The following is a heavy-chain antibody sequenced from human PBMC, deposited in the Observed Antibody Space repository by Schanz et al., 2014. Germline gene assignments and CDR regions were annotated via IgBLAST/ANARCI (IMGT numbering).Heavy chain of an antibody. J-gene: IGHJ4*02. V-gene: IGHV4-39*07. CDR2: SYHSGRT. CDR3: ARAAGPVDY. Sequence: QLQLQESGPGLVKPSETLSLTCTVSGGSISSRNYYWAWIRQPPGKGLEWIGSSYHSGRTYYNPSLKSRVPISVDTSKNQFSLRRGSVTAADTAVYYCARAAGPVDYWGQGTLVTVSS. CDR1: GGSISSRNYY. D-gene: IGHD6-13*01.